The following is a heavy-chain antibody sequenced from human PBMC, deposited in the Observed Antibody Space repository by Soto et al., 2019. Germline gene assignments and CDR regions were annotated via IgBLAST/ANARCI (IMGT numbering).Heavy chain of an antibody. J-gene: IGHJ5*02. CDR1: GYTFTRYT. CDR3: AREFSLRGYCSSASCPGRGWFDP. V-gene: IGHV1-3*01. Sequence: ASVKVSCKASGYTFTRYTMHWVRQAPGQRLEWMGWINAGNGNTKYSQKFQGRVTITRDTSASTAYMELSSLRSEDTAVYYCAREFSLRGYCSSASCPGRGWFDPWGQGTLVTVSS. D-gene: IGHD2-2*01. CDR2: INAGNGNT.